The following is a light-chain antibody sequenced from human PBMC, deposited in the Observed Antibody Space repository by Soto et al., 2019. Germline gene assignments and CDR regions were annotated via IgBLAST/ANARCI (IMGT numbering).Light chain of an antibody. CDR2: DVS. V-gene: IGLV2-14*01. CDR3: SSYTSSSPRV. CDR1: SSDVGGYNY. Sequence: QSALTQPASVSGSPGQSITISCTGTSSDVGGYNYVSWYQQHPGKAPKLMIYDVSNRPSGVSNRFSGSKSGNTASLTISGLQAEAEADYYCSSYTSSSPRVFGGGTKLTVL. J-gene: IGLJ2*01.